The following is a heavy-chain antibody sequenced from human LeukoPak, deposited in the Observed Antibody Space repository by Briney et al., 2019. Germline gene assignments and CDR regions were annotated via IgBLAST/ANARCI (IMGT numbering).Heavy chain of an antibody. CDR2: ISSSSSYI. D-gene: IGHD3-22*01. CDR3: ARGGDSSGYYPDY. V-gene: IGHV3-21*04. J-gene: IGHJ4*02. CDR1: GFTFSSYA. Sequence: TGGSLRLSCAASGFTFSSYAMSWVRQAPGRGLEWVSSISSSSSYIYYADSVKGRFTISRDNAKNSLYLQMNSLRAEDTAVYYCARGGDSSGYYPDYWGQGTLVTVSS.